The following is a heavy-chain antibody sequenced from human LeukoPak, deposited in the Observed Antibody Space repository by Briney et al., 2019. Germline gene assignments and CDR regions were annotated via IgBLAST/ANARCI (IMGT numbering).Heavy chain of an antibody. CDR3: ATSSLLWFGVAEYYFDY. CDR1: GYTFTSYA. CDR2: INTNTGNP. D-gene: IGHD3-10*01. J-gene: IGHJ4*02. Sequence: ASVKVSCRASGYTFTSYAMNWVRQAPGQGLEWMGWINTNTGNPTYAQGFTGRFVFSLDTSVSTAYLQISSLKAEDTAVYYCATSSLLWFGVAEYYFDYWGQGTLVTVSS. V-gene: IGHV7-4-1*02.